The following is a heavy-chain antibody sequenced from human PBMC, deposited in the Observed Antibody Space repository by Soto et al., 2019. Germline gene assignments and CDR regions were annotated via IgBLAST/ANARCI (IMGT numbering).Heavy chain of an antibody. CDR2: ISDTGSSH. J-gene: IGHJ4*02. CDR3: AKDRGGDCPDNSCYFGADY. Sequence: GGSLRLSCVGSGFTFSAYGMHWVGQSPGKGLECVAVISDTGSSHYYAASVEGRSAISRENSKNTLSLHMDRLRVEDTAVYYCAKDRGGDCPDNSCYFGADYWGQGTPVTVSS. D-gene: IGHD2-2*01. V-gene: IGHV3-30*18. CDR1: GFTFSAYG.